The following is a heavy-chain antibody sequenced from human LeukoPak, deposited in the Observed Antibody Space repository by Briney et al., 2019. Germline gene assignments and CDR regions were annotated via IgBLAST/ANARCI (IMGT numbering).Heavy chain of an antibody. Sequence: GGSLRLSCAASGFTFSSYAMSGVRQAPGKGLEWVSSISASGGSTYYADSVKGRFTISRDNSKNTLHLQMNSLRAEDTAVYYCPRGSSGPDYWGQGTLVTVSS. CDR2: ISASGGST. V-gene: IGHV3-23*01. D-gene: IGHD6-19*01. J-gene: IGHJ4*02. CDR1: GFTFSSYA. CDR3: PRGSSGPDY.